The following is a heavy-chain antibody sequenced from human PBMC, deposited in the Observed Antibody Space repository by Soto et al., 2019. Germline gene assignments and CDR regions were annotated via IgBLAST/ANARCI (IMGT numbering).Heavy chain of an antibody. CDR1: GFTFSTYW. J-gene: IGHJ4*02. CDR2: INPDGSVG. V-gene: IGHV3-7*03. Sequence: EVQLLGSGGGLVQPGGSLRLSCVASGFTFSTYWMNWVRQAPGMGLEWVANINPDGSVGTYVDSVKGRFTTSRDNAKNSLYLHMNSLGSDATAVYFCAGGGGQDYNYWGQGNVVTVSS. CDR3: AGGGGQDYNY. D-gene: IGHD2-15*01.